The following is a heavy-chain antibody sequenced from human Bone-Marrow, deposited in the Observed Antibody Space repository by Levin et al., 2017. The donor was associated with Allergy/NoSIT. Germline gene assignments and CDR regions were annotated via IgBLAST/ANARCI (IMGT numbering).Heavy chain of an antibody. CDR1: GFAFSTYW. CDR3: ARDRNYAPFDP. J-gene: IGHJ5*02. Sequence: GGSLRLSCAASGFAFSTYWMHWVRQVPGKGLEWVSHINGDGSSTSYADSVKGRFTISRDNAKNTLYLQMNSLRAEDTALYYCARDRNYAPFDPWGQGTLVTVSS. V-gene: IGHV3-74*01. CDR2: INGDGSST. D-gene: IGHD2-2*01.